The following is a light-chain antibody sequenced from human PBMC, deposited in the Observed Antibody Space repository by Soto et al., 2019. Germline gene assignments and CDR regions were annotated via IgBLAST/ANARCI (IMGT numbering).Light chain of an antibody. J-gene: IGKJ1*01. CDR2: WAS. V-gene: IGKV4-1*01. CDR1: QSLLYSSDNKNY. Sequence: DIVMTQSPDSLAVSLGERATINCKSSQSLLYSSDNKNYLAWYQQKPGQPPKLLIYWASTRESGVPDRFSGSGSGTDFTLTVSSLQAEDVALYYCQQYYSTPKTFGQGTKVEI. CDR3: QQYYSTPKT.